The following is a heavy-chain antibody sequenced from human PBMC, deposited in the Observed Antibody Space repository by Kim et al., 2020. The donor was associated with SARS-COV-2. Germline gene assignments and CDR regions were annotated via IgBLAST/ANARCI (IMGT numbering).Heavy chain of an antibody. Sequence: SETLSLTCAVYGGSFSGYYWSWIRQPPGKGLEWIGEINHSGSTNYNPSLKSRVTISVDTSKNQFSLKLSSVTAADTAVYYCARGGVSPIPAAISFGGSYYFDYGGQGTLVTVSS. V-gene: IGHV4-34*01. CDR2: INHSGST. CDR1: GGSFSGYY. CDR3: ARGGVSPIPAAISFGGSYYFDY. D-gene: IGHD2-2*01. J-gene: IGHJ4*02.